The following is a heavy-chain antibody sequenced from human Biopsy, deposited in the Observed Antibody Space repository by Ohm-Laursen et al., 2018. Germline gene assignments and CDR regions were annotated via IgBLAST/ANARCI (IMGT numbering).Heavy chain of an antibody. J-gene: IGHJ4*02. Sequence: SLRLSCTASGFTFSSYGMHWVRQAPGKGLERVAAIWYDGSNKNYADSVKGRFTISRDNSKNTLYLQMNSLRGEDTAVYYCAKCMAGGSNYYFHHCGQGTLVTVSP. V-gene: IGHV3-33*06. CDR1: GFTFSSYG. D-gene: IGHD2-8*01. CDR2: IWYDGSNK. CDR3: AKCMAGGSNYYFHH.